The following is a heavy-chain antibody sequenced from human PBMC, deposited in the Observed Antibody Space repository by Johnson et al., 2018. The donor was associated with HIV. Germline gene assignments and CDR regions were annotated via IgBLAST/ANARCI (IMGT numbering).Heavy chain of an antibody. CDR2: IKSKTDGGTT. V-gene: IGHV3-15*01. J-gene: IGHJ3*02. CDR3: TTDLSPGRGAFDI. D-gene: IGHD1-1*01. Sequence: VQLVESGGGLVQPGGSLRLSCAASGFTFSSYAMSWVRQAPGKGLEWVGRIKSKTDGGTTDYAAPVKGRFTISRDDSKNTVYLQMNSLKTEDTAVYYCTTDLSPGRGAFDIWGQGIMVTVSS. CDR1: GFTFSSYA.